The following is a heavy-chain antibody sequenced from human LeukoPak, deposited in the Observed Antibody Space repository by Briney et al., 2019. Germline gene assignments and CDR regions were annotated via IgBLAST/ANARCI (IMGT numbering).Heavy chain of an antibody. J-gene: IGHJ5*02. Sequence: SETLSLTCTVYGGSFTSYYWTWIRQSPGKGLEWIGGINHSGSTNYNPSPKSRVTISVDTSKNQISLNLTSVTAADTAIFYCARGKGSGWSSTRFDPWGQGTLVTVSS. D-gene: IGHD6-19*01. CDR2: INHSGST. V-gene: IGHV4-34*01. CDR3: ARGKGSGWSSTRFDP. CDR1: GGSFTSYY.